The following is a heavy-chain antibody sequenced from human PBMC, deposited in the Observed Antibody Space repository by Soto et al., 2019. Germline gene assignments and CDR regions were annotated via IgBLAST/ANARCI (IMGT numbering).Heavy chain of an antibody. CDR3: AYSSTPFDY. V-gene: IGHV3-23*01. CDR2: ISGSGGST. Sequence: EVQLLESGGGLVQPGGSLRLSCAASGFTFSSYAMSWVRQAPGKGLEWVSAISGSGGSTYYADSVKGRFTISRDNCRNTLYLQMNSLRAEDTAVDDCAYSSTPFDYWGQGPLVTVSS. D-gene: IGHD6-13*01. CDR1: GFTFSSYA. J-gene: IGHJ4*02.